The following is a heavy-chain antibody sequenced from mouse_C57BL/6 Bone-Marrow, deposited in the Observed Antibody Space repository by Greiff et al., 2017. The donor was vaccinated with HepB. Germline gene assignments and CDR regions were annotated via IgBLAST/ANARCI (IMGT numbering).Heavy chain of an antibody. J-gene: IGHJ1*03. Sequence: EVKLMESGGGLVKPGGSLKLSCAASGFTFSSYAMSWVRQTPEKRLEWVATISDGGSYTYYPDNVKGRFTISRDNAKNNLYLQMSHLKSEDTAMYYCARGCPTIGTTCSFHVWGTGTTVTASS. D-gene: IGHD2-1*01. CDR1: GFTFSSYA. V-gene: IGHV5-4*03. CDR2: ISDGGSYT. CDR3: ARGCPTIGTTCSFHV.